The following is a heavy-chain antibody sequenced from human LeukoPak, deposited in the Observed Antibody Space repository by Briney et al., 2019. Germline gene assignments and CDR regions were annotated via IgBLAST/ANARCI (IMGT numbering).Heavy chain of an antibody. D-gene: IGHD6-6*01. CDR1: GFTFSSYE. CDR3: AKDRPLWHRPGFVDY. CDR2: ISSSGSTI. Sequence: GGSLRLSCAASGFTFSSYEMNWVRQAPGKGLEWVSYISSSGSTIYYADSVKGRFTISRDNAKNSLYLQMNSLRAEDTAVYYCAKDRPLWHRPGFVDYWGQGTLVTVSS. J-gene: IGHJ4*02. V-gene: IGHV3-48*03.